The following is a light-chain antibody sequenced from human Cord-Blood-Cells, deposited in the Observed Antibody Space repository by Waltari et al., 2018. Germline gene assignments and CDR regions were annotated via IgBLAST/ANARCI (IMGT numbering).Light chain of an antibody. CDR3: QKYNSAPLT. V-gene: IGKV1-27*01. CDR2: AAS. J-gene: IGKJ4*01. Sequence: DIPMTQSPSSLYASVQDRLTITCRASQDISNYLDWYQQKPGKVPKLLIYAASTLQSGVPSRFSGSGSGTDFTLTISSLQPEDVATYYCQKYNSAPLTFGGGTKVEIK. CDR1: QDISNY.